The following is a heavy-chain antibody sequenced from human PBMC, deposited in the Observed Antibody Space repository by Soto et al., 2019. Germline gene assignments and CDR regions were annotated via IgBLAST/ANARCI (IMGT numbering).Heavy chain of an antibody. V-gene: IGHV3-23*01. CDR2: ISYSGTTT. CDR1: GFTFSSHA. CDR3: AKRFTLFGEVKLSPDFDY. D-gene: IGHD3-3*01. J-gene: IGHJ4*02. Sequence: EVQLLESGGGLVQPEGSLRLSCAASGFTFSSHAMSWVRQAPGKGLEWVSAISYSGTTTYYAESVKGRFTISRDNSKNTLYLRMNSLRVEDTAIYYCAKRFTLFGEVKLSPDFDYWGQGTLVTVSS.